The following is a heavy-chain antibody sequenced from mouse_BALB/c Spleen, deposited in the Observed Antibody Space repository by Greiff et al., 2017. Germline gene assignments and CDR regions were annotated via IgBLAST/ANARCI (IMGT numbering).Heavy chain of an antibody. CDR3: ARGAYGNYYYAMDY. J-gene: IGHJ4*01. D-gene: IGHD2-10*02. V-gene: IGHV5-4*02. Sequence: EVKLVESGGGLVKPGGSLKLSCAASGFTFSDYYMYWVRQTPEKRLEWVATISDGGSYTYYPDSVKGRFTISRDNAKNNLYLQMSSLKSEDTAMYYCARGAYGNYYYAMDYWGQGTSVTVSS. CDR2: ISDGGSYT. CDR1: GFTFSDYY.